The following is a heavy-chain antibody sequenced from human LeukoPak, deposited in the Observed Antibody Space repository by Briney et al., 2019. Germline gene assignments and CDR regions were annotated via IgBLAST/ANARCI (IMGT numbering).Heavy chain of an antibody. CDR2: ISSSSSYI. CDR1: GFTFSSYS. J-gene: IGHJ3*02. CDR3: ASAGILVYDAFDI. D-gene: IGHD2-21*01. V-gene: IGHV3-21*01. Sequence: GGSLRLSCAASGFTFSSYSMNWVRQAPGKGLEWVSSISSSSSYIYYADSVKGRFTISRDNAKNSLYLQMNSLRAEDTAVYYCASAGILVYDAFDIWGQGTMVTVSS.